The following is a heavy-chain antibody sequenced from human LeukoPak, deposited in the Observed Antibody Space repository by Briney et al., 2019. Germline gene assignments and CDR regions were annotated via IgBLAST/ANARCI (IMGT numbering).Heavy chain of an antibody. CDR2: IYPGDSDT. V-gene: IGHV5-51*01. Sequence: PGESLKISCKGSGYSFTSYWIGWVRQIPGKGLEWMGIIYPGDSDTRYGPSFQGQVTISADKSISTAYLQWSSLKASDTAMYYCARHGPYGTMVRGVRPELDYWGQGTLVTVSS. CDR3: ARHGPYGTMVRGVRPELDY. D-gene: IGHD3-10*01. J-gene: IGHJ4*02. CDR1: GYSFTSYW.